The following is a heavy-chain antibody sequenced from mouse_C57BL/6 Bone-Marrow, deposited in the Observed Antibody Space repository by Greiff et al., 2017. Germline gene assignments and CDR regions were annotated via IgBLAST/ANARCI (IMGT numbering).Heavy chain of an antibody. V-gene: IGHV1-81*01. CDR2: IYPRSGNT. J-gene: IGHJ3*01. Sequence: VQVVESGAELVRPGASVKLSCKASGYTFTSYGISWVKQRTGQGLEWIGEIYPRSGNTYYNAKFKGKATLTADKSSSTAYMELRSLTSEDTAVYFCARGSFYDSYYVPFAYWGQGTLVTVSA. D-gene: IGHD2-3*01. CDR1: GYTFTSYG. CDR3: ARGSFYDSYYVPFAY.